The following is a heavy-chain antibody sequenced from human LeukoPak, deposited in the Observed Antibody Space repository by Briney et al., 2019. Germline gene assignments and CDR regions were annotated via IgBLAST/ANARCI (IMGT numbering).Heavy chain of an antibody. Sequence: QPGGSLRLSCAVSGFTFRSYSLSWVRQAPGKGLEWVSAISSGGYTTYYVDSVKGRFTISRDNSKNTLYLQMNSLRAEDTAVYYCEKGYRYFDYWGQGTLVTVSS. V-gene: IGHV3-23*01. J-gene: IGHJ4*02. CDR3: EKGYRYFDY. CDR2: ISSGGYTT. CDR1: GFTFRSYS. D-gene: IGHD3-16*02.